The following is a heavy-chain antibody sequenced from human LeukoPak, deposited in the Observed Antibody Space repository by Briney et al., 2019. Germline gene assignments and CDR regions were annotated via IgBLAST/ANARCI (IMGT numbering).Heavy chain of an antibody. J-gene: IGHJ4*02. Sequence: ASVRVSCKASGYTFTGYYLHWVRQAPGQGLEWMGWINPKNGGTKYAQKFQGRVTMTRDTSISTVYMELSRLTSDDTAVHSCARDPAQTYYYDPWGQGTLVTVSS. D-gene: IGHD3-22*01. CDR1: GYTFTGYY. CDR2: INPKNGGT. V-gene: IGHV1-2*02. CDR3: ARDPAQTYYYDP.